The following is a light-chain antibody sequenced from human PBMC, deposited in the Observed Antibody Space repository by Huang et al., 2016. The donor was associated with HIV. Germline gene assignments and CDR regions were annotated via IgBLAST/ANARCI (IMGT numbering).Light chain of an antibody. CDR2: DAH. CDR1: HSVRNNL. J-gene: IGKJ2*01. V-gene: IGKV3D-20*01. Sequence: IVLTQSPATLSLSPGERATLTGGASHSVRNNLLAWYQQKPGLAPSLLTYDAHVRATGIPDRFSGSGSGTDFTLTISRLEPEDFAMYYCQQYSISSYTFGQGTKVDI. CDR3: QQYSISSYT.